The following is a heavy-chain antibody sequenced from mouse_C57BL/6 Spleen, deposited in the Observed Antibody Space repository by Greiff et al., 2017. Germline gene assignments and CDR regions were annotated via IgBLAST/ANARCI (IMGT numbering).Heavy chain of an antibody. D-gene: IGHD2-1*01. V-gene: IGHV1-81*01. CDR2: IYPRSGNT. CDR1: GYTFTSYG. CDR3: ARSDYYGNYHYARDY. J-gene: IGHJ4*01. Sequence: QVQLQQSGAELARPGASVKLSCKASGYTFTSYGISWVKQRTGQGLEWIGEIYPRSGNTYYNEKFKGKATLTADKSSSTSYMELRSLTSEDSAVYFCARSDYYGNYHYARDYWGQGTSVTVSS.